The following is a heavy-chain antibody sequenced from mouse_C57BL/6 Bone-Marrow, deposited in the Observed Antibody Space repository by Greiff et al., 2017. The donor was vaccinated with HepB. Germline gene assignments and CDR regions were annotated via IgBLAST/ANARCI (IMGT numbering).Heavy chain of an antibody. J-gene: IGHJ3*01. Sequence: DVKLVESGGDLVKPGGSLKLSCAASGFTFSSYGMSWVRQTPDKRLEWVATISSGGSYTYYPDSVKGRFTISRDNAKNTLYLQMSSLKSEDTAMYYCAKITTVVEGFAYWGQGTLVTVSA. CDR3: AKITTVVEGFAY. D-gene: IGHD1-1*01. CDR1: GFTFSSYG. V-gene: IGHV5-6*02. CDR2: ISSGGSYT.